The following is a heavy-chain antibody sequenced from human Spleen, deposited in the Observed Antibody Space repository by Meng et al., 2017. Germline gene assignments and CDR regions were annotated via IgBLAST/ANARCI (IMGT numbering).Heavy chain of an antibody. CDR2: INTDGSTT. V-gene: IGHV3-74*02. D-gene: IGHD1-1*01. CDR1: GFTFSVHW. Sequence: EVRLWWSGGGLLTPWRSMCLSCAASGFTFSVHWMHWVRQAPGKGLVWVSRINTDGSTTTYADSVKGRFTISRDNAKNTLYLQMNSLRAEDTAVYYCTNDRLNHWGQGTLVTVSS. J-gene: IGHJ1*01. CDR3: TNDRLNH.